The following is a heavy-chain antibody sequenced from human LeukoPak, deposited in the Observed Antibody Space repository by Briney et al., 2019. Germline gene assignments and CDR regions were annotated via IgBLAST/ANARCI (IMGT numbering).Heavy chain of an antibody. Sequence: PSETLSLTCTVSGGSISSYYWSWIRQPPGKGLEWIGYIYYSGNTNYNPSPKSRVTISVDTSRNQFSLKVTSVTAADTAVYYCARHTTWGDVDYWGQGTLVTVSS. CDR1: GGSISSYY. CDR3: ARHTTWGDVDY. J-gene: IGHJ4*02. D-gene: IGHD3-16*01. CDR2: IYYSGNT. V-gene: IGHV4-59*01.